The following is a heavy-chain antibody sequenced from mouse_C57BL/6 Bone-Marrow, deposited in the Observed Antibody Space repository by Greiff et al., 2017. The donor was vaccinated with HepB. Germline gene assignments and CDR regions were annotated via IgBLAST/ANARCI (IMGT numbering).Heavy chain of an antibody. CDR1: GYTFTSYW. V-gene: IGHV1-59*01. Sequence: QVQLKESGAELVRPGTSVKLSCKASGYTFTSYWMHWVKQRPGQGLEWIGVIDPSDSYTNYNQKFKGKATLTVDTSSSTAYMQLSSLTSEDSAVYYCAPSTHWYFDVWGTGTTVTVSS. D-gene: IGHD2-1*01. J-gene: IGHJ1*03. CDR2: IDPSDSYT. CDR3: APSTHWYFDV.